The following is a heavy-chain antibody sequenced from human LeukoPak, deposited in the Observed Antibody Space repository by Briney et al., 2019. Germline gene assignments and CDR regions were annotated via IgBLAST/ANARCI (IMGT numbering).Heavy chain of an antibody. CDR2: ISGSGGST. Sequence: PGGSLRLSCAASGFTFSSYAMSWVRQAPGKGLEWVSAISGSGGSTYYADSVKGRFTISRDNSNSVYLEMISLRPEDTAVYYCAKGPPPSQFYYYLDVWGKGTTVTVSS. CDR1: GFTFSSYA. J-gene: IGHJ6*03. CDR3: AKGPPPSQFYYYLDV. V-gene: IGHV3-23*01.